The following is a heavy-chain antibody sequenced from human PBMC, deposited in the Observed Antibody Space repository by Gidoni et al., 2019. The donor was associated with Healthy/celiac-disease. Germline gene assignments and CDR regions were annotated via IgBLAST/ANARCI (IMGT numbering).Heavy chain of an antibody. V-gene: IGHV3-21*01. CDR1: GFTFSSYR. D-gene: IGHD3-10*01. CDR3: ARDRYYYGSGIRILHHDAFDI. CDR2: ISSSSSYI. J-gene: IGHJ3*02. Sequence: EVQLVESGGGLVKPGGSLRLSCAASGFTFSSYRMNWVRQAPGKGLEWVSSISSSSSYIYYADSVKGRFTISRDNAKNSLYLQMNSLRAEDTAVYYCARDRYYYGSGIRILHHDAFDIWGQGTMVTVSS.